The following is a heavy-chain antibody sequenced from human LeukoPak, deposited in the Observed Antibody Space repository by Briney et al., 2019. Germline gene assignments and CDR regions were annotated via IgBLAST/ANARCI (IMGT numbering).Heavy chain of an antibody. CDR3: ARGGVTYYYDSSGYYY. CDR2: IAYDGKTT. V-gene: IGHV3-30*03. CDR1: GFTFSTYG. D-gene: IGHD3-22*01. J-gene: IGHJ4*02. Sequence: PGGSLRLSCAASGFTFSTYGTHWVRQAPGKGLEWVAVIAYDGKTTYYADSVKGRFTISRDNSKNSLYLQMNSLRAEDTAVYYCARGGVTYYYDSSGYYYWGQGTLVTVSS.